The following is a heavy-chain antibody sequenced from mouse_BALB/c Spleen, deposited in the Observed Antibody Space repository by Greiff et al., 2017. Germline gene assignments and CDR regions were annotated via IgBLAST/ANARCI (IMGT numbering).Heavy chain of an antibody. CDR1: GYTFTSYW. D-gene: IGHD1-2*01. CDR2: INPSTGYT. Sequence: QVQLQQSGAELAKPGASVKMSCKASGYTFTSYWMHWVKQRPGQGLEWIGYINPSTGYTEYNQKFKDKATLTADKSSSTAYMQLSSLTSEDSAVYYCARTLLRLRGYYFDYWGQGTTLTVSS. V-gene: IGHV1-7*01. J-gene: IGHJ2*01. CDR3: ARTLLRLRGYYFDY.